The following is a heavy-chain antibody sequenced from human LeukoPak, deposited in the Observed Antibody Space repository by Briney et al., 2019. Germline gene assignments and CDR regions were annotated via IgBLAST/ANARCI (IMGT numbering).Heavy chain of an antibody. CDR1: AYTLTELS. CDR3: ATNGPKVEGATRHYYGMDV. J-gene: IGHJ6*02. D-gene: IGHD1-26*01. V-gene: IGHV1-24*01. Sequence: ASVKVSCKVSAYTLTELSMHWVRQAPGKGLEWMGGFDPEDGEAIYAQKFQGRITMTEDTSTDTAYMELSSLRSEDTAVYYCATNGPKVEGATRHYYGMDVWGQGTTVTVSS. CDR2: FDPEDGEA.